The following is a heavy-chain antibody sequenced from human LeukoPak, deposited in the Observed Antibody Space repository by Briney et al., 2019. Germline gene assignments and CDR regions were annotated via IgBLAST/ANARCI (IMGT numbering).Heavy chain of an antibody. D-gene: IGHD6-19*01. J-gene: IGHJ4*02. CDR2: ISAYNGNT. CDR1: GGTFSSYA. Sequence: ASVKVSCKASGGTFSSYAISWVRQAPGQGLEWMGWISAYNGNTNYAQKLQGRVTMTTDTSTSTAYMELRSLRSDDTAVYYCARVSPGYSSGWCFDYWGQGTLVTVSS. V-gene: IGHV1-18*01. CDR3: ARVSPGYSSGWCFDY.